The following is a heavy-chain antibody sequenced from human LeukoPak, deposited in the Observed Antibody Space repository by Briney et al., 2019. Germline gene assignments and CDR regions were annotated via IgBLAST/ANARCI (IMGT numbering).Heavy chain of an antibody. D-gene: IGHD2-2*01. CDR3: VTVVPGAPTLLGY. V-gene: IGHV3-74*01. CDR1: GFTLSSLW. J-gene: IGHJ4*02. CDR2: VGCDGSST. Sequence: GGSLRLSCGVSGFTLSSLWVLWLPHAPEKGVVWVSRVGCDGSSTGYHDSVTGRFTTCSDNAKHTKYLQMNSPRAEDPAVYCCVTVVPGAPTLLGYWGQGTLATVS.